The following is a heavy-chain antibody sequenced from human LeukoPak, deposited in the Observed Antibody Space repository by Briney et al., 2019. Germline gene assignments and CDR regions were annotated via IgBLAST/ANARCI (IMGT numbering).Heavy chain of an antibody. Sequence: SETLYLTCTVSGGSISSSSYYWGWIRQPPGKGLEWIGSICYSGSTYYNPPLKSPVTISVDTSKNQFSLKLSSVTAADTAVYYCARPYDSSGYFPRSFDPWGQGTLVTVSS. V-gene: IGHV4-39*01. CDR1: GGSISSSSYY. CDR2: ICYSGST. J-gene: IGHJ5*02. CDR3: ARPYDSSGYFPRSFDP. D-gene: IGHD3-22*01.